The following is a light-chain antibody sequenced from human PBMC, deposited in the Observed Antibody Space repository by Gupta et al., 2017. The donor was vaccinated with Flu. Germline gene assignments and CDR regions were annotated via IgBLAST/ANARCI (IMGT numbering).Light chain of an antibody. J-gene: IGLJ3*02. CDR1: SSNIGSYG. V-gene: IGLV1-44*01. Sequence: QSVLTQPPSTSGTPGQRVTMSCAGSSSNIGSYGVNWYQQLPGTAPRLLIFLNSHRPSGVPDRFSGSRAGNTDSRAIRGLHPYHEGDVEWNKWAERLKGVVVGGGTKMTVL. CDR2: LNS. CDR3: NKWAERLKGVV.